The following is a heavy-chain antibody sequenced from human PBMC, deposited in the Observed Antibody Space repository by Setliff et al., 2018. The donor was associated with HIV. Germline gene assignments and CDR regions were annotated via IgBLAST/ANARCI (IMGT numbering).Heavy chain of an antibody. J-gene: IGHJ1*01. CDR2: VYPDDSDI. CDR1: RYSFSSYW. D-gene: IGHD2-15*01. Sequence: GESLKISCKGSRYSFSSYWIAWVRQMSGEGLEWMGIVYPDDSDIRYSPSFQGQVTISVDKSISTAYLQWASLKTSDSAMYYCARAAVGYCNDGSCYTTEFFQHWGQGTLVTVSS. V-gene: IGHV5-51*01. CDR3: ARAAVGYCNDGSCYTTEFFQH.